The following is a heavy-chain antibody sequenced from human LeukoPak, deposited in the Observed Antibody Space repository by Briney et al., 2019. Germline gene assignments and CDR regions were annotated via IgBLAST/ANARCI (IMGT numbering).Heavy chain of an antibody. J-gene: IGHJ4*02. D-gene: IGHD6-13*01. Sequence: PGGSLRLSCAASGFTFSSYAMSWVRQAPGKGLEWVATISGSGGSTYYADSVKGRFTISRDNSKNTLYLQMNSLRAEDTAVFYCAKQEAISNSWTDYWGQGTPVTVSS. CDR2: ISGSGGST. V-gene: IGHV3-23*01. CDR3: AKQEAISNSWTDY. CDR1: GFTFSSYA.